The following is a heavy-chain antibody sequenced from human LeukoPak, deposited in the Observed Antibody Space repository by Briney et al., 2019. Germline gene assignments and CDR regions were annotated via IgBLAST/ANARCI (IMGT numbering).Heavy chain of an antibody. V-gene: IGHV3-43*02. D-gene: IGHD3-22*01. Sequence: GGSLRLSCAASGFTFDDYAMHWVRQAPGKGLEWVSLISGDGGSTYYADSVKGRFTISRDNSKNSLYLQMNSLRTEDTALYCCAKDIQSLARNYYDSSGYAFDIWGQGTMVTVSS. J-gene: IGHJ3*02. CDR1: GFTFDDYA. CDR2: ISGDGGST. CDR3: AKDIQSLARNYYDSSGYAFDI.